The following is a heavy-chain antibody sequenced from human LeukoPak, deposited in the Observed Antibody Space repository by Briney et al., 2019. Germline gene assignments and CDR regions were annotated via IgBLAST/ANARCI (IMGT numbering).Heavy chain of an antibody. J-gene: IGHJ4*02. CDR2: ISYDGSNK. V-gene: IGHV3-30*19. CDR1: GFTFSNHG. D-gene: IGHD3-22*01. Sequence: GRSLRLSCAASGFTFSNHGMHWVRQAPGKGLEWVAVISYDGSNKYYADSVKGRFTISRDNSKNTLYLQMNSLRAEDTAVYYCASPENHYYDSSGYYFWGQGTLVTVSS. CDR3: ASPENHYYDSSGYYF.